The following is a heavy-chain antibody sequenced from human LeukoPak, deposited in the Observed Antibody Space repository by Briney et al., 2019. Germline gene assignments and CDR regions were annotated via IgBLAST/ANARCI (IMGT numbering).Heavy chain of an antibody. CDR2: INHNGNVN. Sequence: TGGSLRLSCAASGFTFSSYWMNWARQAPGKGLEWVASINHNGNVNYYVDSVKGRFTISRDNAKNSLYLQMSNLRAEDTAVYYCARGGPRSGWYPFDYWGQGTLVTVSS. CDR3: ARGGPRSGWYPFDY. D-gene: IGHD6-19*01. V-gene: IGHV3-7*03. CDR1: GFTFSSYW. J-gene: IGHJ4*02.